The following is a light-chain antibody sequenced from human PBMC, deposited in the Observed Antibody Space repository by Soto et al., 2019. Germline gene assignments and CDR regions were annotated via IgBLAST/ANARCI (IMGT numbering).Light chain of an antibody. J-gene: IGKJ4*01. CDR3: QQYGSPPLT. CDR1: QSVTSSY. CDR2: GAS. V-gene: IGKV3-20*01. Sequence: EIVLTQSPGTLSLSPGERATLSCRASQSVTSSYLAWYQQTPGQAPRLLIYGASSRATGIPDRFSGSGSGTDFTLTISRLEPEDFAVYYCQQYGSPPLTFGGGTKVEIK.